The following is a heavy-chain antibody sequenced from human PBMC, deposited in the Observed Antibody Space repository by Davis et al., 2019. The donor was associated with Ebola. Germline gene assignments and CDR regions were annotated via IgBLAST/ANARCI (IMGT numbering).Heavy chain of an antibody. Sequence: AASVKVSCKASGGTFSSDGISWVRQAPGQGLEWMGRIIPIVGIANYAPKFQGRVTITADKSTSTANMEVNSLRSEDTAVYYCARGWTCNLDYGMDVWGQGTTVTVSS. V-gene: IGHV1-69*04. CDR3: ARGWTCNLDYGMDV. D-gene: IGHD1-14*01. J-gene: IGHJ6*02. CDR1: GGTFSSDG. CDR2: IIPIVGIA.